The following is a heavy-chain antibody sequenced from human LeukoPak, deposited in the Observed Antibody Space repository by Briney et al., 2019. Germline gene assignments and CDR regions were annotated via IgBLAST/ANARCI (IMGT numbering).Heavy chain of an antibody. V-gene: IGHV3-30-3*02. CDR2: ISYDGSNK. CDR3: AKSRDGYRYLDS. Sequence: PGGSLRLSCAASGFTFSSYAMHWVRQAPGKGPEWVAVISYDGSNKYFADSVKGRFTISRDNSKTTLSLQMNSLRAEDTAIYYCAKSRDGYRYLDSWGQGTLVTVSS. CDR1: GFTFSSYA. J-gene: IGHJ4*02. D-gene: IGHD5-24*01.